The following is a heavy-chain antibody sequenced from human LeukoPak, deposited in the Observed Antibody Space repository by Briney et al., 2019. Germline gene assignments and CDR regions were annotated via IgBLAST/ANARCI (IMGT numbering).Heavy chain of an antibody. CDR1: GGTFSSYA. CDR3: ARGEQQLEGDY. J-gene: IGHJ4*02. D-gene: IGHD6-13*01. V-gene: IGHV1-2*02. CDR2: INPNSGGT. Sequence: ASVNVSCKASGGTFSSYAISWVRQAPGQGLEWMGWINPNSGGTNYAQKFQGRVTMTRDTSISTAYMELSRLRSDDTAVYYCARGEQQLEGDYWGQGTLVTVSS.